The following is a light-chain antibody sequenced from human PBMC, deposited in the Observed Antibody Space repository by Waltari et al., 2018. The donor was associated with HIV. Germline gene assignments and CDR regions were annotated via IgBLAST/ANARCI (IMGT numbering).Light chain of an antibody. Sequence: QSALTQPASVYGSPGQSITISWTGTSSDVGNYNLVYGYQQHPGKAPKLMIYEGIKRPSGVSNRISGSKSGNTASLTISGLQAEDEADYYCCSYGGSSNWVFGGGTKLTIL. CDR1: SSDVGNYNL. J-gene: IGLJ3*02. CDR2: EGI. CDR3: CSYGGSSNWV. V-gene: IGLV2-23*01.